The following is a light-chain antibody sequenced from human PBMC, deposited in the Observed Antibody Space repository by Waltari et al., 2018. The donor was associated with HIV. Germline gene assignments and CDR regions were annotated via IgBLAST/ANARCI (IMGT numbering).Light chain of an antibody. V-gene: IGLV4-69*01. CDR1: SGHTTYA. CDR3: QTWGAGIVV. Sequence: QVVLTQSPSASASLVASVTITCTLSSGHTTYAIASHQQQPEKGPRFLMKVNSDGSLTKWDEIPDRFSGSASGPERSLTISSLQSEDEGDYYCQTWGAGIVVFGGGTKLSVL. J-gene: IGLJ2*01. CDR2: VNSDGSL.